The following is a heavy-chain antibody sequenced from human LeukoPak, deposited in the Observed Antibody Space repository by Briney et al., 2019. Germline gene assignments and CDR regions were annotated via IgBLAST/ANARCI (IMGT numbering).Heavy chain of an antibody. Sequence: SETLSLTCTVSGGSISSYYWSWIRQPAGKGLEWIGRIYTSGSTNYNPSLKSRVTMSVDPSKNQFSLKLSSVTAADTAVYYCARLWGGYSNYYYYYMDVWGKGTTVTVSS. D-gene: IGHD2-15*01. CDR3: ARLWGGYSNYYYYYMDV. CDR2: IYTSGST. CDR1: GGSISSYY. V-gene: IGHV4-4*07. J-gene: IGHJ6*03.